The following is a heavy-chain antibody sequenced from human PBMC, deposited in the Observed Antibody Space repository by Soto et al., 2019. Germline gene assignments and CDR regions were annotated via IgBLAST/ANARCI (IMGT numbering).Heavy chain of an antibody. CDR1: GFTFSISW. J-gene: IGHJ4*02. V-gene: IGHV3-74*01. CDR3: ARDLCSGGTCYPGY. Sequence: EVQLVESGGGLVQPGGSLRLSCAASGFTFSISWMHWVRQAPGKGLVWVSRINSDGSSTTYAASAKGRFTVSRDNAKSTLYLQMNSLRAEGTVVYYCARDLCSGGTCYPGYWCQGTLVTVSS. D-gene: IGHD2-15*01. CDR2: INSDGSST.